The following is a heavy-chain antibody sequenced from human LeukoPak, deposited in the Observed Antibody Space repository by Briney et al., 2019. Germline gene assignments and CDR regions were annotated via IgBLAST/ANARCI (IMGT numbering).Heavy chain of an antibody. J-gene: IGHJ6*02. D-gene: IGHD3-22*01. V-gene: IGHV3-48*04. CDR3: AKDLSSAITSALVLDV. CDR2: ISSSSSTI. Sequence: GGSLRLSCAASGFTFNSYSVNWVRQAPGKGLEWVSYISSSSSTIYYADSVKGRFTISRDNVKNVLYLQMNSLRPEDTALYYCAKDLSSAITSALVLDVWGQGTTVIVS. CDR1: GFTFNSYS.